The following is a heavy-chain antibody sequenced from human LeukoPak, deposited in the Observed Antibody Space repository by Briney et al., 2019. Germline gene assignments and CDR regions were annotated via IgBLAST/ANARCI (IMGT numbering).Heavy chain of an antibody. CDR2: ISSSGSST. Sequence: GGSLRLSCATSGFTFSNYEMSWVRQTPGKGLEWVSFISSSGSSTYYADSVKGRFTISRDNAKSSLCRQMDSLRAGDTAVYYCAREDGSQLDYWGRGTLVTVSS. D-gene: IGHD1-26*01. J-gene: IGHJ4*02. V-gene: IGHV3-48*03. CDR1: GFTFSNYE. CDR3: AREDGSQLDY.